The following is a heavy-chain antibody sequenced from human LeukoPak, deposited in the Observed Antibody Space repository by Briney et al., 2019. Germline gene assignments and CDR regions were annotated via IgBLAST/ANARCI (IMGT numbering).Heavy chain of an antibody. CDR3: ASHTPLWFGPDAFDI. Sequence: SETLSLTCTLSGGSISSYYWSWIRQPPGKGLECIGYIYYSGSTNYNPSLKSRVTISVDTSKNQFSLKLSSVTAAVTAVYYCASHTPLWFGPDAFDIWGPGTMVTVSS. CDR2: IYYSGST. D-gene: IGHD3-10*01. V-gene: IGHV4-59*01. CDR1: GGSISSYY. J-gene: IGHJ3*02.